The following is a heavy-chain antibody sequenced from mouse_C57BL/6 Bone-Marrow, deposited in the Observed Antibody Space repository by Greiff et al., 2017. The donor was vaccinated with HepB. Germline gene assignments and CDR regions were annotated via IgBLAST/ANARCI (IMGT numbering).Heavy chain of an antibody. CDR3: ARSDYDNRFAY. J-gene: IGHJ3*01. D-gene: IGHD2-4*01. CDR2: IYPRSGNT. V-gene: IGHV1-81*01. CDR1: GYTFTSYG. Sequence: LVESGAELARPGASVKLSCKASGYTFTSYGISWVKQRTGQGLEWIGEIYPRSGNTYYNEKFKGKATLTADKSSSTAYMELRSLTSEDSAVYFCARSDYDNRFAYWGQGTLVTVSA.